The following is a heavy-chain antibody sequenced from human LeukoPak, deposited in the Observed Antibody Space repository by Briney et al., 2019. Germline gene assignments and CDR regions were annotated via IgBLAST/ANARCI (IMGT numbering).Heavy chain of an antibody. CDR2: INPYNGYT. D-gene: IGHD1-26*01. V-gene: IGHV1-18*01. CDR1: GYTFTSYE. J-gene: IGHJ4*02. Sequence: ASVKVSCQASGYTFTSYEISWVRQAPGQGLEWMGWINPYNGYTNYAQKFQGRVTMTTETSTSTAYMELRSLGSDDTAVYYCARPRSASYYFGIDCWGQGTLVTVSS. CDR3: ARPRSASYYFGIDC.